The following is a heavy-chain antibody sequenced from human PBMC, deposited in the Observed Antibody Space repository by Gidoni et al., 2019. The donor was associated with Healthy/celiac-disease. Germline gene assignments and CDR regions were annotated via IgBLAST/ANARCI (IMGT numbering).Heavy chain of an antibody. V-gene: IGHV3-30-3*01. CDR2: ISYDGSNK. CDR3: ARDGPGIAAAPHAFDI. D-gene: IGHD6-13*01. Sequence: QVQLVESGGGVVQPGRSLRLSCAASGFTFSRYAMHWVRQAPGKGLEWVAVISYDGSNKYYADSVKGRFTISRDNSKNTLYLQMNSLRAEDTAVYYCARDGPGIAAAPHAFDIWGQGTMVTVSS. CDR1: GFTFSRYA. J-gene: IGHJ3*02.